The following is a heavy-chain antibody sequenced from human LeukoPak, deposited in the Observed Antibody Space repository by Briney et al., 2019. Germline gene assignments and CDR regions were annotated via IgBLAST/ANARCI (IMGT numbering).Heavy chain of an antibody. V-gene: IGHV4-39*01. Sequence: SETLSLTCTVSGGSISSSSYYWGWIRQPPGKGLEWIGSIYYSGSTYYNPSLKSRVTISVDTSKNQFSLKLSSVTAADTAVYYCATSVVPAAYTPSSGWFDPWGQGTLVTVSS. CDR3: ATSVVPAAYTPSSGWFDP. CDR1: GGSISSSSYY. D-gene: IGHD2-2*01. J-gene: IGHJ5*02. CDR2: IYYSGST.